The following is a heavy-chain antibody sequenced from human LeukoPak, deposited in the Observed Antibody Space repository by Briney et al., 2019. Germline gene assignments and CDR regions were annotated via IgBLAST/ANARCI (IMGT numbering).Heavy chain of an antibody. D-gene: IGHD3-3*01. J-gene: IGHJ4*02. V-gene: IGHV7-4-1*02. CDR1: GYTFTGYY. CDR2: INTNTGNP. CDR3: ARFGEFADY. Sequence: GASVKVSCKASGYTFTGYYMHWVRQAPGQGLEWMGWINTNTGNPTYAQGFTGRFVFSLDTSVSTAYLQISSLKAEDTAVYYCARFGEFADYWGQGTLVTVSS.